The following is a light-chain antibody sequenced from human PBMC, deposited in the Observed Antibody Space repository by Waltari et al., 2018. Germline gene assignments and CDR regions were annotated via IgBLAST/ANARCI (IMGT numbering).Light chain of an antibody. CDR1: QRGYNF. CDR2: AAS. J-gene: IGKJ4*01. V-gene: IGKV3-11*01. Sequence: EVVLTQSPATLSLSRGERATLACRASQRGYNFLAWYQQKPGQAPRFLIYAASQRATDIPARFSGSRSGTDFTLTISSLEPEDVAVYYCQQRANWPPLTFGGGTKVEIK. CDR3: QQRANWPPLT.